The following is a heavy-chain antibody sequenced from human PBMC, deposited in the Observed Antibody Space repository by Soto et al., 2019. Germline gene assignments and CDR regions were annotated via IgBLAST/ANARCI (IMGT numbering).Heavy chain of an antibody. CDR2: IIPIFGTA. Sequence: QVQLVQSGAEVKTPGSSVKVSCKASGGTFSSYAISWVRQAPGQGLEWMGGIIPIFGTANYAQKFQGRVTITADKSTSTAYMELSSLRSEDTAVYYCARDIRYCSSTSCYKAGNYFDYWGQGTLVTVSS. J-gene: IGHJ4*02. CDR1: GGTFSSYA. CDR3: ARDIRYCSSTSCYKAGNYFDY. D-gene: IGHD2-2*02. V-gene: IGHV1-69*06.